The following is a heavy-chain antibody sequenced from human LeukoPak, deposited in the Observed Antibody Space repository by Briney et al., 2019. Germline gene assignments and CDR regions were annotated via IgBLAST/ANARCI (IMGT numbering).Heavy chain of an antibody. CDR2: IYDSGST. CDR1: GGSISSYY. D-gene: IGHD5-12*01. V-gene: IGHV4-59*01. J-gene: IGHJ4*02. Sequence: SETLSLTCTLSGGSISSYYWSWTRQPPGKGLEWIGYIYDSGSTNYNPSLKRRVTISVGTPKNQFSLKLSSVTAAETAVYYCAREDTTYRFFDYWGQGTLVTVSS. CDR3: AREDTTYRFFDY.